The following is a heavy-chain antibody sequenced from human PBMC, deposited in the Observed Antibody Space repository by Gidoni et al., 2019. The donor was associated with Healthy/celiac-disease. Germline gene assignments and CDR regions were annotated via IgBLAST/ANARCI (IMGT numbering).Heavy chain of an antibody. D-gene: IGHD3-9*01. V-gene: IGHV3-74*01. Sequence: EVQLVESGGGLVQPGGSLRLSCAASGFTFSSYWMHWVRQAPGKGLVWVSRINSDGSSTSYADSVKGRFTISRDNAKNTLYLQMNSLRAEDTAVYYCARADYDILTGAFDIWGQGTMVTVSS. CDR1: GFTFSSYW. CDR3: ARADYDILTGAFDI. CDR2: INSDGSST. J-gene: IGHJ3*02.